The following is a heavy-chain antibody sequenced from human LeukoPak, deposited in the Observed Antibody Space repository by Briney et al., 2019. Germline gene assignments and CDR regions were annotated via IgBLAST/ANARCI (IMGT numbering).Heavy chain of an antibody. Sequence: GGSLRLSCAASGFTFSSYSMNWVRQAPGKGLEWVSSISSSSSYIYYADSVKGRFTISRDNSKNTLYLQMNSLRAEDTAVYYCARDSGYCSGGSCYGHDAFDIWGQGTMVTVSS. D-gene: IGHD2-15*01. CDR2: ISSSSSYI. J-gene: IGHJ3*02. CDR1: GFTFSSYS. V-gene: IGHV3-21*04. CDR3: ARDSGYCSGGSCYGHDAFDI.